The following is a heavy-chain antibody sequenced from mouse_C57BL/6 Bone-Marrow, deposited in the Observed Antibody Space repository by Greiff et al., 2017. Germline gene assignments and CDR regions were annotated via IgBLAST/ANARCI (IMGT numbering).Heavy chain of an antibody. Sequence: QVTLKVPGPGILQPSQTLSLTCSSSGFSLSTFGMGVGWIRQPPGQGLEWLAHSWWDDDKYYNPALKNRLTTSKDTSKNQVFLKLANVDTADTATYYCDRIGTEVLLRYAMDYWGQGTSVTVSA. D-gene: IGHD1-1*01. V-gene: IGHV8-8*01. CDR1: GFSLSTFGMG. CDR2: SWWDDDK. CDR3: DRIGTEVLLRYAMDY. J-gene: IGHJ4*01.